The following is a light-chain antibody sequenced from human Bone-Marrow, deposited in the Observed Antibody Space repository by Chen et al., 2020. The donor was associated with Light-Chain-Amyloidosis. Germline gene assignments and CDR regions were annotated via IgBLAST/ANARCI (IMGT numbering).Light chain of an antibody. CDR3: QQLNSYPWT. Sequence: DIQLTQSPSFLSASVGDRVTITCRASQGISSYLAWYQQKPGKAPKLLIYAASTLQSGVPSRFSGGGSGTKFTLTISSLQPEDFATYYCQQLNSYPWTFSPVTKVEIK. V-gene: IGKV1-9*01. CDR2: AAS. CDR1: QGISSY. J-gene: IGKJ1*01.